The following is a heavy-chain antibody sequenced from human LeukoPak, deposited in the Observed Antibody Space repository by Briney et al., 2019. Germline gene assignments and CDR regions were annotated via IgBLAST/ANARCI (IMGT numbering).Heavy chain of an antibody. V-gene: IGHV1-18*01. Sequence: ASVKVSCKASGYTFTNYGVSWVRQAPGQGLEWMGWISGYNGYTNYAQKFQFRVTMTTDTSTSTAYMELRSLTSDDTAVYYCAKDPRVHQVRATPYYMDVWGKGTTVTVSS. D-gene: IGHD1-26*01. CDR1: GYTFTNYG. J-gene: IGHJ6*03. CDR3: AKDPRVHQVRATPYYMDV. CDR2: ISGYNGYT.